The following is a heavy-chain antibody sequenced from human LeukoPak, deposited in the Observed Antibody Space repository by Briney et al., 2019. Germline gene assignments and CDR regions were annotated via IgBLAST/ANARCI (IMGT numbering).Heavy chain of an antibody. CDR1: GYTFTSYD. V-gene: IGHV1-8*01. D-gene: IGHD6-13*01. J-gene: IGHJ6*02. CDR3: ARGGFEDSSSWWYYYYYGMDV. CDR2: MNPNSGNT. Sequence: ASVKVSCKASGYTFTSYDINWVRQATGQGLEWMGWMNPNSGNTGYAQKFQGRVTMTRNTSISTAYMELSSLRSEDMAVYYCARGGFEDSSSWWYYYYYGMDVWGQGTTVTVSS.